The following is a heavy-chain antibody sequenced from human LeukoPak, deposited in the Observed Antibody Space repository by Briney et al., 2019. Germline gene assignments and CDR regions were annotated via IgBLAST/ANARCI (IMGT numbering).Heavy chain of an antibody. D-gene: IGHD7-27*01. Sequence: SETLSLSCVVSGYPISSGYHWGWIRQPPGEGLEWIGRVYRSGSTYYNPSLKSRGTISVDTSKSQISLKVRSVTAADTAVYYCARENWVFDYWGQGILVTVSS. CDR1: GYPISSGYH. V-gene: IGHV4-38-2*02. CDR2: VYRSGST. CDR3: ARENWVFDY. J-gene: IGHJ4*02.